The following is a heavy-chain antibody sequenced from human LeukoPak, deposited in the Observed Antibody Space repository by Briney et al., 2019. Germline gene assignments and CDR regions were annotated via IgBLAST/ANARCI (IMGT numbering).Heavy chain of an antibody. CDR3: ARDGDAYNFDF. Sequence: GGSLRLSCAASGFTFSNYAMSWVRQAPGKGLEWVSGISGSGGATYYADSVKGRFTISRDNSKNTLYLQMNSLRADDTAVYYCARDGDAYNFDFWGQGALVTVSS. V-gene: IGHV3-23*01. CDR1: GFTFSNYA. D-gene: IGHD5-24*01. J-gene: IGHJ4*02. CDR2: ISGSGGAT.